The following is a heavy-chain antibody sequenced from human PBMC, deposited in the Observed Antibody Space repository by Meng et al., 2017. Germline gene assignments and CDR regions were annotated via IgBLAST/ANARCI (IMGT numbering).Heavy chain of an antibody. CDR3: ARGGYYDSSGYYDAFDI. CDR1: GFTFSSYA. J-gene: IGHJ3*02. CDR2: ISGRGGST. V-gene: IGHV3-23*01. Sequence: GESLKISCAASGFTFSSYAMSWVRQAPGKGLEWVSGISGRGGSTYYADSVKGRFTISRDNSKNTLYLQMNSLRAEDTAVYYCARGGYYDSSGYYDAFDIWGQGTMVTVSS. D-gene: IGHD3-22*01.